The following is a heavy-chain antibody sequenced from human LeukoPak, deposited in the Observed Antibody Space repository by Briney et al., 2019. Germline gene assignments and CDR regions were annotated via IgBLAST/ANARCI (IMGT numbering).Heavy chain of an antibody. CDR2: INHSGST. CDR3: ARETRGVRGVIRPYLKIYAFDI. V-gene: IGHV4-34*01. D-gene: IGHD3-10*01. Sequence: SETLSLTCAVYGGSFSGYYWSWIRQPPGKGLEWIGEINHSGSTNYNPSLKSRVTISVDTSKNQFSLKLSSVTAADTAVYYCARETRGVRGVIRPYLKIYAFDIWGQGTMVTVSS. CDR1: GGSFSGYY. J-gene: IGHJ3*02.